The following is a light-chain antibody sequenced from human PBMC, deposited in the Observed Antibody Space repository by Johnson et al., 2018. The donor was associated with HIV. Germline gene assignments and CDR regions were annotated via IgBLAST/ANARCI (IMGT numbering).Light chain of an antibody. CDR1: SSNIGNNY. Sequence: QSVLTQPPSVSAAPGQKVTISCSGSSSNIGNNYVSWYQQLPGTAPKLLIYENTKRPSGIPDRFSGSKSGTSATLGITGLQTGDEADYYCGTWDTRLSEYSVSGTGTKVTVL. V-gene: IGLV1-51*02. J-gene: IGLJ1*01. CDR3: GTWDTRLSEYSV. CDR2: ENT.